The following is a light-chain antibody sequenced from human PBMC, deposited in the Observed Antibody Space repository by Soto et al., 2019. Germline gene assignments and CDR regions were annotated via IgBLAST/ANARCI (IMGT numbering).Light chain of an antibody. CDR3: QQYNNWPPIT. CDR1: QSVSSN. CDR2: GAS. V-gene: IGKV3-15*01. Sequence: EIVMTQSPATLSVSPGGRATLSCRASQSVSSNLAWYQQKHGQAPRLLIYGASTRATGIPARFSGSGSGTEFTLTISSLQSEDCAVYYCQQYNNWPPITFGQGTRLEIK. J-gene: IGKJ5*01.